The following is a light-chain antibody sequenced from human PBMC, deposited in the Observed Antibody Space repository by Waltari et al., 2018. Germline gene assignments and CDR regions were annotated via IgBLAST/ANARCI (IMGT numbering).Light chain of an antibody. CDR1: QSIITW. Sequence: DIQMTQSPSTLSASVGDTVTITCRASQSIITWLAWYQQKPGKAPKLLIHKASTLKNGVPSKFSGSGSGTEFTLTISSLQPDDFATYYCHCYDSSLSASVFGGGTKV. CDR3: HCYDSSLSASV. V-gene: IGKV1-5*03. CDR2: KAS. J-gene: IGKJ4*02.